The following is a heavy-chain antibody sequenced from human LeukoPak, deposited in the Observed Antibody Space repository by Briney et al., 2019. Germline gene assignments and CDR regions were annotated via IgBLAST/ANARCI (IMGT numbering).Heavy chain of an antibody. CDR1: GFTFGTYA. V-gene: IGHV3-23*01. CDR2: LSSRSDYL. J-gene: IGHJ4*02. CDR3: AKDAIVGATHDYFDY. D-gene: IGHD1-26*01. Sequence: GGSLRLSCAASGFTFGTYAMSWVRQGPGKGLEWVSSLSSRSDYLYYADSVKGRFTISRDNSKNTLYLQMNSLRAEDTAVYYCAKDAIVGATHDYFDYWGQGTLATVSS.